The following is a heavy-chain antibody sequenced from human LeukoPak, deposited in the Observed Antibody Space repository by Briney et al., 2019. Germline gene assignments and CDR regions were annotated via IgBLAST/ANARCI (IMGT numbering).Heavy chain of an antibody. D-gene: IGHD3-3*01. CDR3: AKLWSTYMDV. V-gene: IGHV3-30*18. J-gene: IGHJ6*03. CDR2: ITYDGSNK. Sequence: SGGSLRLSCAASGFSFKDYNMHWARQAPGKGLEWVAVITYDGSNKYYTDSVKGRFTISRDNSKNTLYLQMNSLRAEDTAVYYCAKLWSTYMDVWGKGTTVTVSS. CDR1: GFSFKDYN.